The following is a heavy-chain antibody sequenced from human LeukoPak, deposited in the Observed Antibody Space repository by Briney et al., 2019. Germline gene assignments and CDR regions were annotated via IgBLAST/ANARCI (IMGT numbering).Heavy chain of an antibody. CDR1: GSTSSTYA. CDR2: ISGSGAST. V-gene: IGHV3-23*01. D-gene: IGHD1-26*01. Sequence: GGSLRLSCAASGSTSSTYAMSWVRQAPGKGLEWVSAISGSGASTYYADSVTGRFTISRDNSKNTVFLHMKTLRVEDTALYYCARWGGSFSSRFDPWGQGTLVTVS. J-gene: IGHJ5*02. CDR3: ARWGGSFSSRFDP.